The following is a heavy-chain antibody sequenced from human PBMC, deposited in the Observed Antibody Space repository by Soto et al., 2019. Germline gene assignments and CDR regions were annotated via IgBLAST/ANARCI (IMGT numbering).Heavy chain of an antibody. CDR2: ISYDGSNK. CDR1: GFTFSSYA. V-gene: IGHV3-30-3*01. CDR3: ARGGSFIEYYYYGMDV. Sequence: QVQLVESGGGVVQPGRSLRLSCAASGFTFSSYAMHWVRQAPGKGLEWVAVISYDGSNKYYADSVKGRFTISRDNSKNTLYLQMNSLSAEDTAVYYCARGGSFIEYYYYGMDVWGQGTTVTVSS. J-gene: IGHJ6*02. D-gene: IGHD1-26*01.